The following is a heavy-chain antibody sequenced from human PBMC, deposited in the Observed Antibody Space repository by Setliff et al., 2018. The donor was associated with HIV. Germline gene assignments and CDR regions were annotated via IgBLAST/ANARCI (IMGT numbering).Heavy chain of an antibody. V-gene: IGHV4-61*08. Sequence: SETLSLTCTVSGGSISSGGYYWSWIRQPPGKGLEWIGYIYIDGTPNYNPSLKSRVTISVDTSKNQFSLKLSSVTAADTAVYYCARQGYYYYMDVWGKGTTVTVSS. CDR3: ARQGYYYYMDV. J-gene: IGHJ6*03. CDR1: GGSISSGGYY. CDR2: IYIDGTP.